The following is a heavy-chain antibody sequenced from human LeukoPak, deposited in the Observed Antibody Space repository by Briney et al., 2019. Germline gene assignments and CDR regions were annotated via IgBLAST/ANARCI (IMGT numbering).Heavy chain of an antibody. CDR1: GYTFTGYY. CDR2: MNPNSGNT. J-gene: IGHJ4*02. Sequence: ASVKVSCKASGYTFTGYYMHWVRQAPGQGLEWMGWMNPNSGNTGYAQKFQGRVTMTRNTSISTAYMELSSLRSEDTAVYYCARGPGYCSGGSCYSGDYWGQGTLVTVSS. CDR3: ARGPGYCSGGSCYSGDY. D-gene: IGHD2-15*01. V-gene: IGHV1-8*02.